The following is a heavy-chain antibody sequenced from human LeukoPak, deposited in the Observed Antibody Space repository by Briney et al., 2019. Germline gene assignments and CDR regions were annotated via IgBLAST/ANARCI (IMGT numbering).Heavy chain of an antibody. J-gene: IGHJ5*02. D-gene: IGHD1-26*01. V-gene: IGHV3-21*01. CDR2: ISSSSYI. CDR3: ARDDSGSYSAA. CDR1: GFTFSSYT. Sequence: GGSLRLSCAASGFTFSSYTMNWVRQAPGKGLEWVSSISSSSYIYYADSVKGRFTISRDNAKNSLYLQMNSLRAEDTAVYYCARDDSGSYSAAWGQGTLVTVSS.